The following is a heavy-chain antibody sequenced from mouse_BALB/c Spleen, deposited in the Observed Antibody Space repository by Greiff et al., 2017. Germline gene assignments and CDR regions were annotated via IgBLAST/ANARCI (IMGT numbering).Heavy chain of an antibody. J-gene: IGHJ3*01. CDR2: INPSTGYT. V-gene: IGHV1-7*01. CDR3: ARGPTATTY. Sequence: VQLVESGAELAKPGASVKMSCKASGYTFTSYWMHWVKQRPGQGLEWIGYINPSTGYTEYNQKFKDKATLTADKSSSTAYMQLSSLTSEDSAVYYCARGPTATTYWGQGTLVTVSA. D-gene: IGHD1-2*01. CDR1: GYTFTSYW.